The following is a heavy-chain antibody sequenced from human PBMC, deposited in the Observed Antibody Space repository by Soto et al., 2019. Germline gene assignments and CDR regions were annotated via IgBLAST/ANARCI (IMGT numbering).Heavy chain of an antibody. Sequence: PGGSLRLSCGASGFNIVDYWMHWVRKTPGKGLVWVSRINSDGSITTYADSVKGRFTISRDNAKNTTFLQMNSLGNEDTAVYYCVRDRHGGPGAYYGNYLAPWGQGTLVTVS. CDR3: VRDRHGGPGAYYGNYLAP. V-gene: IGHV3-74*01. D-gene: IGHD3-3*01. CDR1: GFNIVDYW. J-gene: IGHJ5*02. CDR2: INSDGSIT.